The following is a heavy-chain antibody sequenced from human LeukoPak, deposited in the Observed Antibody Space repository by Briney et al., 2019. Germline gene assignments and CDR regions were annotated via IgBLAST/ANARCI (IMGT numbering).Heavy chain of an antibody. J-gene: IGHJ4*02. D-gene: IGHD7-27*01. Sequence: GGSLRLSCAASGFTFSSYGMHWVRQAPGKGLEWVAVIWYDGSNKYYADSVKGRLTISRDNSKNTLYLQMNSLRAEDTAVYYCARDDDWGSRRPLDYWGQGTLVTVSS. CDR3: ARDDDWGSRRPLDY. CDR1: GFTFSSYG. V-gene: IGHV3-33*01. CDR2: IWYDGSNK.